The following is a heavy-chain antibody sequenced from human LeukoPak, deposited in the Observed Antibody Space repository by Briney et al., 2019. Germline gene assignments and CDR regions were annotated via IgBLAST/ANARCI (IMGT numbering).Heavy chain of an antibody. D-gene: IGHD6-13*01. CDR1: GFTFDDYG. V-gene: IGHV3-20*04. CDR2: INWNGGST. CDR3: ASASSHRIAAGGDY. J-gene: IGHJ4*02. Sequence: GGSLRLSCAASGFTFDDYGMSWVRQAPGKGLEWVSGINWNGGSTGYADSVKGRFTISRDNAKNTLYLQMNSLRAEDTAVYYCASASSHRIAAGGDYWGQGTLVTVSS.